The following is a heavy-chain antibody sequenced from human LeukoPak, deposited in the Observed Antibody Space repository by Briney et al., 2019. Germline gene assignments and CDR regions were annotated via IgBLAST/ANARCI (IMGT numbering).Heavy chain of an antibody. J-gene: IGHJ5*02. Sequence: PGGSLRLSCAASGFTFSDYYMSWIRQAPGKGLEWVSAISGSGGSTYYADSVKGRFTISRDNSKNTLYLQMNSLRAEDTAVYYCAKDVAAAGTGWFDPWGQGTLVTVSS. CDR1: GFTFSDYY. CDR2: ISGSGGST. D-gene: IGHD6-13*01. V-gene: IGHV3-23*01. CDR3: AKDVAAAGTGWFDP.